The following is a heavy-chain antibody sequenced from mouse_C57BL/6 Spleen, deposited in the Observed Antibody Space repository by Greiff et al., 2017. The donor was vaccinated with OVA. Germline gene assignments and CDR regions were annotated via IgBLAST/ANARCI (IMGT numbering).Heavy chain of an antibody. CDR2: IHPNSGST. CDR1: GYTFTSYW. D-gene: IGHD2-5*01. V-gene: IGHV1-64*01. CDR3: ARDYYSNVYAMDY. J-gene: IGHJ4*01. Sequence: QVQLQQPGAELVKPGASVKLSCKASGYTFTSYWMHWVKQRPGQGLEWIGMIHPNSGSTNYNEKFKSKATLTVDKSSSTAYMQLSSLTSEDAAVYYCARDYYSNVYAMDYWGQGTSVTVSS.